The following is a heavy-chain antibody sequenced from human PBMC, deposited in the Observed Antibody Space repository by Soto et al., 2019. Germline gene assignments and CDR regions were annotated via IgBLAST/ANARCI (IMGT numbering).Heavy chain of an antibody. D-gene: IGHD6-13*01. CDR1: GFTFSSYA. Sequence: GGSLRLSCVTSGFTFSSYAMSWVRQAPGKGLEWVSSITNSGYTTYYADSVKGRFTISRDNSKNTLIVQMNSLRAEDTAVYYCAKGGQVAVAGPNWFDPWGQGALVTVSS. CDR3: AKGGQVAVAGPNWFDP. V-gene: IGHV3-23*01. J-gene: IGHJ5*02. CDR2: ITNSGYTT.